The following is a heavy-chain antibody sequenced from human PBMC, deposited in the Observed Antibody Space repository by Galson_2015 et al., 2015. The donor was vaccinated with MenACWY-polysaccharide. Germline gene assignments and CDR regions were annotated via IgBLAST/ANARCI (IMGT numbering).Heavy chain of an antibody. CDR1: GYTFSSYA. J-gene: IGHJ4*02. CDR2: INAGNGNT. Sequence: SVKVSCKASGYTFSSYAMHWVRQAPGQRLEWMGWINAGNGNTKYSQKFQGRVTITRDTSASTAYMELSSLRSEDTAGYYCARDTPGYCSGGSCEDLDYWGQGTLVTVSS. V-gene: IGHV1-3*01. CDR3: ARDTPGYCSGGSCEDLDY. D-gene: IGHD2-15*01.